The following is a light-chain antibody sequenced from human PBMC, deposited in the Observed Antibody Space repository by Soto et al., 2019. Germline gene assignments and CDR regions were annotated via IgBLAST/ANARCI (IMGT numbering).Light chain of an antibody. CDR3: QQYQSDTWT. CDR1: QNIERW. Sequence: DIQMTQSPSTVSASVGDIVSITCRASQNIERWQAWYQQKPGKAPKLIVYDASTLERGVPSRFSGSGSGAEFTLTISGLQPDDFGTYYCQQYQSDTWTFGQGTKVDIK. J-gene: IGKJ1*01. V-gene: IGKV1-5*01. CDR2: DAS.